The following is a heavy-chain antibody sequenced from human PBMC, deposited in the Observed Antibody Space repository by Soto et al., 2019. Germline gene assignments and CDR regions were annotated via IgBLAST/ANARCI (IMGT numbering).Heavy chain of an antibody. V-gene: IGHV1-69*01. Sequence: QLQLVQSGAEVKKPGSSVKVSCKASGGTFSSYAISWVRQAPGQGLEWMGGIIPIFGTANYAQKFQGRVTITADESTSTAYMELSSLRSEDTAVYYCARNGDGNYYDSSGYYYGAYWGQGTLVTVSS. CDR3: ARNGDGNYYDSSGYYYGAY. D-gene: IGHD3-22*01. J-gene: IGHJ4*02. CDR1: GGTFSSYA. CDR2: IIPIFGTA.